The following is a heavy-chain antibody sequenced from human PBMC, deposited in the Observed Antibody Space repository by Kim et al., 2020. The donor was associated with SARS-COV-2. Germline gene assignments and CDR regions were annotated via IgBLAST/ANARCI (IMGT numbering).Heavy chain of an antibody. Sequence: DGGTTDYAAPVKGRFTISRDDSKNTLYLQMNILKTEDTAVYYCTPDKGDYWGQGTLVTVSS. CDR3: TPDKGDY. CDR2: DGGTT. J-gene: IGHJ4*02. V-gene: IGHV3-15*01.